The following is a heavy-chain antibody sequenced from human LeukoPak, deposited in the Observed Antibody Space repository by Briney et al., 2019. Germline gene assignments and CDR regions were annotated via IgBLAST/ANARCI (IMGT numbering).Heavy chain of an antibody. Sequence: GGSLRLSCAASGFTLSSYSMNWVRQAPGKGLEWVSYISSSSSTIYYADSVKGRFTISRDNAKNSLYLQMNSLRDEDTAVYYCARDYDDYVWGSYRSGLDYWGQGTLVTVFS. CDR3: ARDYDDYVWGSYRSGLDY. D-gene: IGHD3-16*02. CDR2: ISSSSSTI. CDR1: GFTLSSYS. J-gene: IGHJ4*02. V-gene: IGHV3-48*02.